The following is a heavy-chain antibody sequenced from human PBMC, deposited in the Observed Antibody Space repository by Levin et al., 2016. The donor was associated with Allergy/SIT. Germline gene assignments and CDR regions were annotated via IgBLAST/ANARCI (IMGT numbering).Heavy chain of an antibody. D-gene: IGHD3-9*01. V-gene: IGHV3-21*01. J-gene: IGHJ4*02. CDR1: GFTFSSYS. Sequence: GGSLRLSCAASGFTFSSYSMNWVRQAPGKGLEWVSSISSSSSYIYYADSVKGRFTISRDNAKNSLYLQMNSLRDEDTAVYYCAREPEYYDILTGYLGMYYFDYWGQGTLVTVSS. CDR2: ISSSSSYI. CDR3: AREPEYYDILTGYLGMYYFDY.